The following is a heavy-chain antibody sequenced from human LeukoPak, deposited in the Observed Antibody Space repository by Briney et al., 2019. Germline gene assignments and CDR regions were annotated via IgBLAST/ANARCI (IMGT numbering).Heavy chain of an antibody. J-gene: IGHJ4*02. CDR2: INPNSGGT. CDR1: GYTFTGYY. D-gene: IGHD2-2*01. CDR3: ARDGRLSGGYCSSTSCYRIGQGDY. V-gene: IGHV1-2*06. Sequence: ASVKVSCKASGYTFTGYYMHWVRQAPGQGLEWMGRINPNSGGTNYAQKFQGRVTMTRDTSISTAYMELSRLRSDDPAVYYCARDGRLSGGYCSSTSCYRIGQGDYWGQGTLVTVSS.